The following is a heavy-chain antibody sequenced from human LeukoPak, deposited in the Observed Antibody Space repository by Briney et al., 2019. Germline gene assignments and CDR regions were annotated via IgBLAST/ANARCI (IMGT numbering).Heavy chain of an antibody. CDR3: AKEPREYCSSTSCPNWIDP. J-gene: IGHJ5*02. CDR1: GFTFSSYA. CDR2: ISGSGGTT. D-gene: IGHD2-2*01. Sequence: GGSLRLSCAASGFTFSSYAMSWVRQAPGKGLEWVSAISGSGGTTHYADSVKGRFTISRDNSKNTLYLQMSSLRAEDTAVYYCAKEPREYCSSTSCPNWIDPWGQGTLVTVSS. V-gene: IGHV3-23*01.